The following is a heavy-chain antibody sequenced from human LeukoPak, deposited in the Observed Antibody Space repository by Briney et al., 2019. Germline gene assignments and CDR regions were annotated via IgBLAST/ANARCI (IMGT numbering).Heavy chain of an antibody. D-gene: IGHD3-16*01. CDR3: ARKGLGGELGGFDY. J-gene: IGHJ4*02. Sequence: GGSLRLSCAASGFTFSSYDMHWVRQATGKGLEWVSAIGTAGDTYYPGSVKGRFTISRDNAKNSLYLQMNSLRAEDTALYHCARKGLGGELGGFDYWGQGTLVTVSS. V-gene: IGHV3-13*01. CDR1: GFTFSSYD. CDR2: IGTAGDT.